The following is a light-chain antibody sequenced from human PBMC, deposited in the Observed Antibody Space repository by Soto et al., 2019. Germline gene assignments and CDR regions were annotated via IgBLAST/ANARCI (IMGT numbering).Light chain of an antibody. CDR2: NNL. CDR3: QSFDSSLRVYV. V-gene: IGLV1-40*01. CDR1: SSNFGAGYE. J-gene: IGLJ1*01. Sequence: QSVLTQPPSVSGAPGQRVTISCTGSSSNFGAGYEVHWHKQLPGAAPTLVIFNNLNRPSGVPERFSGSKSGTSASLVISGLQAEDEADYYCQSFDSSLRVYVFGSGTKLTVL.